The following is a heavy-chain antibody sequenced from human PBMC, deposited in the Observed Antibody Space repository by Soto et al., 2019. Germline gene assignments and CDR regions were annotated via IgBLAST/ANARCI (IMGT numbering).Heavy chain of an antibody. V-gene: IGHV4-31*03. CDR3: ARGGGTEGTLVAYYYYYYMDV. D-gene: IGHD1-1*01. CDR1: GGSISSGGYY. CDR2: IYYSGST. Sequence: PSETLSLTCTVSGGSISSGGYYWSWIRQHPGKGLEWIGYIYYSGSTYYNPSLKSRVTISVDTSKNQFSLKLSSVTAADTAVYYCARGGGTEGTLVAYYYYYYMDVWGKGTTVTVSS. J-gene: IGHJ6*03.